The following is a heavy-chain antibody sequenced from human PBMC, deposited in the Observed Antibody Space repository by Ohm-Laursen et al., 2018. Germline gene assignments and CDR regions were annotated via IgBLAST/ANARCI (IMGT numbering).Heavy chain of an antibody. CDR2: ISSSSSTI. D-gene: IGHD3-16*02. CDR3: ASQYYDYVWGSYRPAVGMDV. CDR1: GFTFSSYN. J-gene: IGHJ6*02. Sequence: SLRLSCAASGFTFSSYNMNWVRQAPGKGLEWVSYISSSSSTIYYADSVKGRFTISRDNAKNSLYLQMNSLRAGDTAVYYCASQYYDYVWGSYRPAVGMDVWGQGTTVTVSS. V-gene: IGHV3-48*01.